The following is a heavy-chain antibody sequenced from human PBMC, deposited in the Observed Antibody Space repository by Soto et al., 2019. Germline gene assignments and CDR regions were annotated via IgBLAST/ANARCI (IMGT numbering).Heavy chain of an antibody. Sequence: QVQLVQSGAEVKKPGSSVKVSCKASGGTFSSYAISWVRQAPGQGLEWMGGIIPIFGTANYAQKFQGRVTITADESTSTAYMELSSLRSEDTAVYYCARDLGGYYASSGYTNWFDPWGQGTLVTVSS. V-gene: IGHV1-69*01. J-gene: IGHJ5*02. D-gene: IGHD3-22*01. CDR1: GGTFSSYA. CDR3: ARDLGGYYASSGYTNWFDP. CDR2: IIPIFGTA.